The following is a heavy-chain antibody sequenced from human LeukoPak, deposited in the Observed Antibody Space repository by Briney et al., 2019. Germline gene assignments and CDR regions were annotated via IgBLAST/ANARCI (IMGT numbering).Heavy chain of an antibody. V-gene: IGHV4-39*01. J-gene: IGHJ5*02. CDR1: GGSISSSSYY. CDR2: IYYSGST. Sequence: SETLSLTCTVSGGSISSSSYYWGWIRQPPGKGLEWIGSIYYSGSTYYNPSLKSRVTISVDTSKNQFSLKLSSVTAADTAVYYCARHGYGRWLAVAAPGWFDPWGQGTLVTVSS. CDR3: ARHGYGRWLAVAAPGWFDP. D-gene: IGHD6-19*01.